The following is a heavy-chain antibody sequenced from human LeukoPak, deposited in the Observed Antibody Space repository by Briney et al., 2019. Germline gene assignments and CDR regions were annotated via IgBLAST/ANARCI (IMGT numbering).Heavy chain of an antibody. CDR3: AKGVNYFVLEY. D-gene: IGHD3-10*02. V-gene: IGHV3-23*01. CDR1: GFTFSTYA. J-gene: IGHJ4*02. CDR2: LSPSGGIT. Sequence: GGSLRLSCAASGFTFSTYAMSWVRQAPGKGLELVSALSPSGGITYYEDSVKGRFTISRDNSKNTLYLQMNSLSAEDTAVYYCAKGVNYFVLEYWGQGTLVTISS.